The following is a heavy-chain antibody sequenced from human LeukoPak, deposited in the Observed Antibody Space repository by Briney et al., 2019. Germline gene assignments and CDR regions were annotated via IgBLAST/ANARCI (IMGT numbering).Heavy chain of an antibody. V-gene: IGHV3-30*03. CDR2: ISYDGSNK. CDR3: ARGQYSGSYYDWFDP. CDR1: GFTFSSYG. J-gene: IGHJ5*02. Sequence: GRSLRLSCAASGFTFSSYGMHWVRQAPGKGLEWVAVISYDGSNKYYADSVKGRFTISRDNSKNSLYLQMNSLRAEDTAVYYCARGQYSGSYYDWFDPWGQGTLVTVSS. D-gene: IGHD1-26*01.